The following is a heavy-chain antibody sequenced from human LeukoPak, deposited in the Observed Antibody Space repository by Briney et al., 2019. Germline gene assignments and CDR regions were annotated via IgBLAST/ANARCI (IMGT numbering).Heavy chain of an antibody. CDR2: FDPEDGET. D-gene: IGHD4-17*01. J-gene: IGHJ6*02. CDR1: GYTLTELS. CDR3: ATERKSDYAPPYYYGMDV. Sequence: ASVKVSCKVSGYTLTELSMHWVRQAPGKGLEWMGGFDPEDGETIYAQKFQGRVTMTEDTSTDTAYMELSSLRSEDTAVYYCATERKSDYAPPYYYGMDVWGQGTTVTVSS. V-gene: IGHV1-24*01.